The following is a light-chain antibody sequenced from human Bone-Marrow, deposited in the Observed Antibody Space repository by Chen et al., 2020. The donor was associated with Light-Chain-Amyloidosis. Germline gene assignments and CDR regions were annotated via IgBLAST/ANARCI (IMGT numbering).Light chain of an antibody. V-gene: IGLV3-21*02. CDR1: DIETKN. Sequence: SYVLTQPPSVSVAPGQTAVISCDEDDIETKNVHWYQQKPGQAPVLVVYEDADRPSGIPERFSGSNSGNTATLTSKRVEAGDEADYFCQVWATGSDLSEVFGAGTTVTVL. J-gene: IGLJ1*01. CDR3: QVWATGSDLSEV. CDR2: EDA.